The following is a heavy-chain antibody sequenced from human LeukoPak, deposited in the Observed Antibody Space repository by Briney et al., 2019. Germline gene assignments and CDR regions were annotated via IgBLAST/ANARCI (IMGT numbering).Heavy chain of an antibody. CDR3: ASDLITMVRGVIITGSAFDI. CDR1: GFTFSSYS. J-gene: IGHJ3*02. D-gene: IGHD3-10*01. V-gene: IGHV3-21*01. CDR2: ISSSSSYI. Sequence: GGSLRLSCAASGFTFSSYSMNWVRQAPGKGLEWVSSISSSSSYIYYADSVKGRFTISRDNAKNSLYLQMNSLRAEDTAVYYCASDLITMVRGVIITGSAFDIRGQGTMVTVSS.